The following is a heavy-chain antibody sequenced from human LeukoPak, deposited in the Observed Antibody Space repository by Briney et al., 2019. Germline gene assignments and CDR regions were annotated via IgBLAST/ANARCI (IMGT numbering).Heavy chain of an antibody. CDR2: VSWDGGTT. V-gene: IGHV3-43D*03. D-gene: IGHD3-16*01. CDR3: ARGSVLDFYYYMDV. CDR1: GFTFDDYA. Sequence: GGSLRLSCAASGFTFDDYAMHWVRQAPGEGLQWVSLVSWDGGTTYYADSVKGRFTISRDNSKNSLYLQMNSLKTEDTALYYCARGSVLDFYYYMDVWGKGTTVTISS. J-gene: IGHJ6*03.